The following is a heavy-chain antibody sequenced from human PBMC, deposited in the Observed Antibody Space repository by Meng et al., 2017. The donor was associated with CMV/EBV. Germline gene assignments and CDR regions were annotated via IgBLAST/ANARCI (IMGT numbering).Heavy chain of an antibody. CDR1: GFTFDDYT. J-gene: IGHJ5*02. V-gene: IGHV3-43*01. Sequence: RVEPGVVVVQPGGSLRLSCAASGFTFDDYTMHWVRQAPGKGLEWVSLISWDGGSTYYADSEKGRFTISRDNSKNSLYLQMNSLRTEDTALHYCAKGPGENWFDPWGQGTLVTVSS. CDR2: ISWDGGST. CDR3: AKGPGENWFDP. D-gene: IGHD3-10*01.